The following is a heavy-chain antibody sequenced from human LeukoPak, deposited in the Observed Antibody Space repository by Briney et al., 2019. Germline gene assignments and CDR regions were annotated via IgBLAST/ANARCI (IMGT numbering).Heavy chain of an antibody. CDR3: ARGRQWLGVLDY. V-gene: IGHV4-34*01. CDR1: GGSFSGYY. CDR2: INHSGST. Sequence: PSETLSLTCAVYGGSFSGYYWSWIRQPPGKGLEWIGEINHSGSTNYNPSLKSRVTISVDTSKNQFSLKLSSVTAADTAVYYCARGRQWLGVLDYWGQGTLVTVSS. J-gene: IGHJ4*02. D-gene: IGHD6-19*01.